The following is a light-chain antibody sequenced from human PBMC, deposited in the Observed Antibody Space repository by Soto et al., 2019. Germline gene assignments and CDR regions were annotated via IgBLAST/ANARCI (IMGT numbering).Light chain of an antibody. J-gene: IGKJ1*01. CDR3: QQYNNWPPWT. CDR2: GES. CDR1: QSISSN. Sequence: EIVMTQSPATLSVSPGERGTLSCRASQSISSNLAWYQQKPGQAPRLLIYGESTRATGIPARFSGSGSGTEFTLTISSLQSEDFAVYYCQQYNNWPPWTFGQGTKVEIK. V-gene: IGKV3D-15*01.